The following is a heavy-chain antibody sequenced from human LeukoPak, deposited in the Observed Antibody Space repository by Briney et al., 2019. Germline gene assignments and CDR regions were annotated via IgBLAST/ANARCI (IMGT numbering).Heavy chain of an antibody. CDR2: LCDGDT. Sequence: GGSLRLSCAASGFTVITNDMTWVRQAPGKGLEWVSVLCDGDTKYADSVQGRFTISRDNSKNTLYLEMNSLSPDDTAVYYCARGVEPLAANTLAYWGQGTLVTVSS. V-gene: IGHV3-53*01. J-gene: IGHJ4*02. CDR1: GFTVITND. CDR3: ARGVEPLAANTLAY. D-gene: IGHD1-14*01.